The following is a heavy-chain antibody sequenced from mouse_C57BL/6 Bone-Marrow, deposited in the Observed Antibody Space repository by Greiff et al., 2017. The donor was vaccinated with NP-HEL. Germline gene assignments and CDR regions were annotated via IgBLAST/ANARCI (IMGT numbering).Heavy chain of an antibody. J-gene: IGHJ3*01. CDR2: ILPCRGST. Sequence: QVQLQQSGAELMKPGASVKLSCKATGYTFTGYWIEWVKQRPGHGLEWIGEILPCRGSTNYTEKFKGKATFTADTSSNTAYMPLSSLTTEDSAIYYCARSYYGSAYWGQGTLVTVSA. V-gene: IGHV1-9*01. CDR3: ARSYYGSAY. D-gene: IGHD1-1*01. CDR1: GYTFTGYW.